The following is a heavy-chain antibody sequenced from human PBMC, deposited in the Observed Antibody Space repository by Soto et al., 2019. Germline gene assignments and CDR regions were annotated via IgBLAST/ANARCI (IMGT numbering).Heavy chain of an antibody. CDR3: AKDRTYYDSSGPIDY. D-gene: IGHD3-22*01. CDR1: GFTVSSYA. CDR2: ISGSGGST. Sequence: PGGSLRLSCAASGFTVSSYAMSWVRQAPGKGLEWVSAISGSGGSTYYADSVKGRFTISRGNSKNTLYLQMNSLRAEDTAVYYCAKDRTYYDSSGPIDYWGQGTLVTVSS. V-gene: IGHV3-23*01. J-gene: IGHJ4*02.